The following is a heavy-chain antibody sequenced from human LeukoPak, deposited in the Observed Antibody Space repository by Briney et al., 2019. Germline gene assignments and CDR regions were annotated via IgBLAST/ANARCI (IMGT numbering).Heavy chain of an antibody. Sequence: SETLSLTCIVSGGSISSSSYYWGWIRQPPGKGLEWLGSIFYSGSTYYNPSLKSRVTISVDTSKNQLSLRLSSVTAADTAVYYCARGQSYGSGGSCYVIWGQGTMVTVSS. CDR1: GGSISSSSYY. CDR2: IFYSGST. CDR3: ARGQSYGSGGSCYVI. D-gene: IGHD2-15*01. V-gene: IGHV4-39*01. J-gene: IGHJ3*02.